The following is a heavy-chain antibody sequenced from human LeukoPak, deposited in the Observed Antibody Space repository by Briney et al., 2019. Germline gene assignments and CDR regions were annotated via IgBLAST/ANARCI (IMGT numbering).Heavy chain of an antibody. J-gene: IGHJ4*02. CDR1: GYILTELS. V-gene: IGHV1-24*01. CDR2: FDPEDGET. Sequence: ASVNDSFKVSGYILTELSIHEVRQAPGKGLEWMGVFDPEDGETIYAQKFQGRVTMTEDTSTDTAYMDLSSLRSEDTAVYYCATHPRRVRGVIPHFDYWGQGTLVTVSS. CDR3: ATHPRRVRGVIPHFDY. D-gene: IGHD3-10*01.